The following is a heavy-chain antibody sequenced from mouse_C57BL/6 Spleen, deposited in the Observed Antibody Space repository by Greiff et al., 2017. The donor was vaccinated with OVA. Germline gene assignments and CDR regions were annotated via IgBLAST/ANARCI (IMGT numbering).Heavy chain of an antibody. Sequence: EVQLQQSGPVLVKPGASVKMSCKASGYTFTDYYMNWVKQSHGKSLEWIGVINPYNGGTSYNQKFKGKATLTVDKSSSTAYMELNSLTSEDSAVYYCARAGAYYDPYYAMDYWGQGTSVTVSS. CDR2: INPYNGGT. J-gene: IGHJ4*01. V-gene: IGHV1-19*01. CDR1: GYTFTDYY. CDR3: ARAGAYYDPYYAMDY. D-gene: IGHD2-4*01.